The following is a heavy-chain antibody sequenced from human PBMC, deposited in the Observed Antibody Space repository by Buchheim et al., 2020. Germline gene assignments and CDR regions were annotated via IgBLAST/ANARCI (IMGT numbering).Heavy chain of an antibody. D-gene: IGHD2-15*01. CDR1: GGSISSYY. CDR2: IYYSGST. J-gene: IGHJ6*02. Sequence: QVQLQESGPGLVKPSETLSLTCTVSGGSISSYYWSWIRQPPGKGLEWIGYIYYSGSTNYNPSLKSRVTISLDTSKNQSSLKLSSVTAADTAVYDCARMGYCSGGSCYSSKYYYYYYGMDVWGQGTT. V-gene: IGHV4-59*01. CDR3: ARMGYCSGGSCYSSKYYYYYYGMDV.